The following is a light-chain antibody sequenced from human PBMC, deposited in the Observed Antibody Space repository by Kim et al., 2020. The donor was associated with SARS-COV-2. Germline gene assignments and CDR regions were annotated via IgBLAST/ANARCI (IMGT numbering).Light chain of an antibody. CDR2: SNN. CDR1: SSNIGSNT. J-gene: IGLJ2*01. V-gene: IGLV1-44*01. CDR3: AAWDDSLSGYV. Sequence: QSVLTQPPSASGTPGQRVTISCSGSSSNIGSNTVNWYQQVPGTAPKLLIHSNNQRPSGVPDRFSGSKSGPSASLAISGLQSEDEADYYCAAWDDSLSGYVFGRGTQLTVL.